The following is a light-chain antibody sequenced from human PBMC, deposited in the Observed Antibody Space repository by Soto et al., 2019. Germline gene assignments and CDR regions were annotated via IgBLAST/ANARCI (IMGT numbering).Light chain of an antibody. CDR2: DAI. V-gene: IGKV3-11*01. CDR3: QQRANWPIT. Sequence: EIVLTQSPATLSLSPGERATLSCRASQSVTFYLAWYQQKPGQAPRLVIYDAINRATGIPAKFSGSGSGTDFTLTISSLEPEDFAVYYCQQRANWPITFGQGTRLEIK. CDR1: QSVTFY. J-gene: IGKJ5*01.